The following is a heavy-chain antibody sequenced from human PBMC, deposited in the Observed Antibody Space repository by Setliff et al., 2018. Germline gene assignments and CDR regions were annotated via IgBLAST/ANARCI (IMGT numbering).Heavy chain of an antibody. J-gene: IGHJ4*02. CDR2: LDNDGST. V-gene: IGHV3-53*01. CDR3: RLWFGELLRDY. Sequence: GGSLRLSCAASGVTVSAYDMSWVRQAPGKGLEWVSLLDNDGSTYYSDPVKGRFTISRGTSKNTLYLQMSSLRTEDTAVYYCRLWFGELLRDYWGQGTLVTAPQ. CDR1: GVTVSAYD. D-gene: IGHD3-10*01.